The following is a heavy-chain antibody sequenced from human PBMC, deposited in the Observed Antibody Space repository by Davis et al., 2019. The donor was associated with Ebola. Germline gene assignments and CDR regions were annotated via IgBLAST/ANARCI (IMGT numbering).Heavy chain of an antibody. Sequence: SETLSLTCTVSGGSISSYYWSWIRQSPGKGPEWVGSIYYSANTNYNPSLNSRVIISVDTSKKQFSLKVDSVAATDTAVYFCARRVRRAFETWGRGTPVTVSS. CDR3: ARRVRRAFET. J-gene: IGHJ5*02. V-gene: IGHV4-59*08. CDR2: IYYSANT. D-gene: IGHD3-9*01. CDR1: GGSISSYY.